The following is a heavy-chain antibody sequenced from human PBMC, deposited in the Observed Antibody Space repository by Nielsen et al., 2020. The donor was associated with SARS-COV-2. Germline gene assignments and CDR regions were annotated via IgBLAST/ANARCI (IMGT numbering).Heavy chain of an antibody. Sequence: SQTLSLTCAVYGGSFSGYCWSWIRQPPGKGLEWIGEINHSGSTNYNPSLKSRVTISVDTSKNQFSLKLSSVTAADTAVYYCARGVEMSIAAAGRGVNWFDPWGQGTLVTVSS. J-gene: IGHJ5*02. CDR2: INHSGST. CDR3: ARGVEMSIAAAGRGVNWFDP. CDR1: GGSFSGYC. V-gene: IGHV4-34*01. D-gene: IGHD6-13*01.